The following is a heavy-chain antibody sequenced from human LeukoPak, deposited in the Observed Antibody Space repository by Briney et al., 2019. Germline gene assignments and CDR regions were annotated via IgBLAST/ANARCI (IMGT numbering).Heavy chain of an antibody. CDR2: ISSDGSIA. V-gene: IGHV3-74*01. J-gene: IGHJ4*02. CDR3: ARVRGSYSVDY. D-gene: IGHD1-26*01. Sequence: GGSLRLSCAASGFTFSSYWMYWIRQAPGKGLVWVSRISSDGSIASYADSVKGRFAISRDNAKNSLSLQMNSLRAEDTALYYCARVRGSYSVDYWGQGTLVTVSS. CDR1: GFTFSSYW.